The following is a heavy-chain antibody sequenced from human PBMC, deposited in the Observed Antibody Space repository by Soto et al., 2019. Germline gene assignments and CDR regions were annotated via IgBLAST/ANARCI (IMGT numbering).Heavy chain of an antibody. J-gene: IGHJ6*03. V-gene: IGHV4-34*01. Sequence: PSETLSLTCAVYGGSFSGYYWSWIRQPPGKGLEWIGEINHSGSTNYNPSLKSRVTISVDTSKNQFSLKLSSVTAADTAVYYCARARNYYYYYMDVWGKGTTVTVS. CDR1: GGSFSGYY. CDR3: ARARNYYYYYMDV. CDR2: INHSGST.